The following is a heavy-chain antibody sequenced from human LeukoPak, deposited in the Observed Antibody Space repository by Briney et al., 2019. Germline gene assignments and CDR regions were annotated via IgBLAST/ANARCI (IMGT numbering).Heavy chain of an antibody. CDR1: GGSISSSSYY. J-gene: IGHJ5*02. CDR2: IYYSGST. Sequence: SETLSLTCTVSGGSISSSSYYWGWIRQPPGKGLEWIGSIYYSGSTYYNPSLKSRVTISVDTSKNQFSLKLSSVTAADTAVYYCAITWRNWFDPWGQGTLVTVSS. CDR3: AITWRNWFDP. V-gene: IGHV4-39*01.